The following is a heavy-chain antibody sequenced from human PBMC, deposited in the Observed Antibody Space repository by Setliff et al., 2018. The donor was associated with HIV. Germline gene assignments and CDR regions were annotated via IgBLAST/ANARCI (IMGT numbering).Heavy chain of an antibody. V-gene: IGHV4-61*02. J-gene: IGHJ4*02. Sequence: SETLSLTCTVSGGSIGSGSAYWSWIRQPAGKGLEWIGRIYTRGRTLYNPSLTSRVTISLDTSKNQFSLNLTSVTAADTAVYYCATLDPSGGNFLAYWGQGTLVTVSS. CDR1: GGSIGSGSAY. CDR3: ATLDPSGGNFLAY. CDR2: IYTRGRT. D-gene: IGHD2-21*02.